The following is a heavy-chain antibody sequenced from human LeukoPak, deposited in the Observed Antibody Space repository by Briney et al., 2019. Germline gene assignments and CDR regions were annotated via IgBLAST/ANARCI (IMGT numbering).Heavy chain of an antibody. J-gene: IGHJ6*03. D-gene: IGHD1-26*01. Sequence: SETLSLTCTVSGGSISSSSYYWGWIRQPPEKGLEWIGSIYYSGSTYYNPSLKSRVTISVDTSKNQFSLKLSSVTAADTAVYYCARAGAGGSYRDYYYYMDVWGKGTTVTVSS. CDR2: IYYSGST. CDR3: ARAGAGGSYRDYYYYMDV. CDR1: GGSISSSSYY. V-gene: IGHV4-39*07.